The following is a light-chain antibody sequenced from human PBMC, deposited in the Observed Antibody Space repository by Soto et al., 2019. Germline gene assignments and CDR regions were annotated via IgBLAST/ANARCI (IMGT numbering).Light chain of an antibody. Sequence: QSVLTQPPSVSGAPGQRVTISCTGSSSNIGAGYDVHWYQQLPGTAPKLLIYGNSNRPSGVPDRFSGSKSGTSASLAITGLQADDEADYYCQSYDSSSWVFGGGTQLTVL. CDR3: QSYDSSSWV. CDR2: GNS. CDR1: SSNIGAGYD. V-gene: IGLV1-40*01. J-gene: IGLJ3*02.